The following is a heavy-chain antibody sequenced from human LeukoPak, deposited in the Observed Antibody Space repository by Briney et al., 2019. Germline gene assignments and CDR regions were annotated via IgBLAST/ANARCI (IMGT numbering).Heavy chain of an antibody. D-gene: IGHD4-23*01. CDR3: ARARWFDY. Sequence: GGSRRLSCAASGFTFRDYTMNWVRQAPGKGLEWVANIKQDGSEKYYVDSVKGRFTISRDNAKNSLYLQMNSLRAEDTAVYYCARARWFDYWGQGTLVTVSS. CDR1: GFTFRDYT. V-gene: IGHV3-7*03. CDR2: IKQDGSEK. J-gene: IGHJ4*02.